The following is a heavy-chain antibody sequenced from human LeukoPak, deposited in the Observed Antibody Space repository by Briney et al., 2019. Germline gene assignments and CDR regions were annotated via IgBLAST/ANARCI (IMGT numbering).Heavy chain of an antibody. J-gene: IGHJ4*02. Sequence: PGGSLRLSCVASGFTFSGSAMHWVRQASGKGLEWVGRIRSKANSYATAYAASVKGRFTISRDDSKNTAYLQMNSLKTEDTAVYYCTSTGIAAAGADYWGQGTLVTVSS. CDR1: GFTFSGSA. CDR2: IRSKANSYAT. V-gene: IGHV3-73*01. D-gene: IGHD6-13*01. CDR3: TSTGIAAAGADY.